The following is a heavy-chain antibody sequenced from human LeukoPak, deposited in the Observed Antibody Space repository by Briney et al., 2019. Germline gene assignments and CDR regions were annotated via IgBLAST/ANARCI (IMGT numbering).Heavy chain of an antibody. V-gene: IGHV1-8*01. J-gene: IGHJ6*03. CDR3: ARGATGTKDYYYYMDV. CDR1: GYTFTSYD. D-gene: IGHD1-1*01. CDR2: MNPNSGNT. Sequence: ASVKVSCKASGYTFTSYDINWVRQATGQGLEWMGWMNPNSGNTGYAQKFQGRVTITRNTSISTAYMELSSLRSEDTAVYYCARGATGTKDYYYYMDVWGKGTTVTVSS.